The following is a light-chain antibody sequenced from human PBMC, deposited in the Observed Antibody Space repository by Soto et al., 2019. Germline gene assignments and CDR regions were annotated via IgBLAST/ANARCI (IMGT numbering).Light chain of an antibody. CDR1: QDIKKE. CDR3: LQDSNYPRT. V-gene: IGKV1-6*01. J-gene: IGKJ2*01. Sequence: AIQMTQSPSSLSASVGDRVTITCRASQDIKKELGWYQQELGKAPKLLIYAASSLQSGVPSRFSGRGSCTDFTLAISSLLPEDFATYYGLQDSNYPRTFGRGTKLEIK. CDR2: AAS.